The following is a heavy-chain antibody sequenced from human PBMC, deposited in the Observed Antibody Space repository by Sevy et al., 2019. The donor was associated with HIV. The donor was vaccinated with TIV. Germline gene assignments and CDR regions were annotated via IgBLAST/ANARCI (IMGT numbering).Heavy chain of an antibody. D-gene: IGHD3-22*01. J-gene: IGHJ1*01. V-gene: IGHV3-23*01. CDR3: AKNHYELVSYFEH. Sequence: GSLRRSCSTSRVSFTNPAMSWLRQAPGKGLEWVASISGSGGTKYYAGSVRGRFSISRDDSEDTVYLQMSSLRAEDTAVYYCAKNHYELVSYFEHWGQGTLVTVSS. CDR2: ISGSGGTK. CDR1: RVSFTNPA.